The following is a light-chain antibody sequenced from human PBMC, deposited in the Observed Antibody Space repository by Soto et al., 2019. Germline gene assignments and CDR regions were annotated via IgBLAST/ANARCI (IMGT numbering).Light chain of an antibody. J-gene: IGKJ4*01. V-gene: IGKV3-11*01. CDR1: QSVSSSY. Sequence: EIVLTQSPGTLSLSPGERATLSCRASQSVSSSYLAWYKQKPGQAPRLLIYDASKRATGIPARFSGVGSGTDFTLTISSLEPEDFAVDDCQHRSNWLTFGGGTKVDIK. CDR2: DAS. CDR3: QHRSNWLT.